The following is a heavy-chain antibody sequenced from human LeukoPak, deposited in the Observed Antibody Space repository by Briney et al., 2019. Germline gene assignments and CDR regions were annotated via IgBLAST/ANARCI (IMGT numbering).Heavy chain of an antibody. V-gene: IGHV4-39*07. CDR1: GGSISSSSYY. D-gene: IGHD5-18*01. CDR2: IYYSGST. CDR3: ARVPGYSYGYYKYYFDY. Sequence: SETLSLTCTVSGGSISSSSYYWGWIRQPPGKGLEWIGSIYYSGSTYYNPSLKSRVTISVDTSKNQFSLKLSSVTAADTAVYYCARVPGYSYGYYKYYFDYWGQGTLVTVSS. J-gene: IGHJ4*02.